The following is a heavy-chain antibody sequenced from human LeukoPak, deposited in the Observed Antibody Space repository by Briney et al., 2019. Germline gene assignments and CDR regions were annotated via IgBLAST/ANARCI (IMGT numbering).Heavy chain of an antibody. V-gene: IGHV1-2*04. D-gene: IGHD6-19*01. Sequence: APVKVSCKASGYTFTRYYMHWVRQAPGQGLEWMGWINPNSGGTNYAQKFQGWVTMTRDTSISTAYMELSRLRSDDTAVYCCARGPGRCIVVAGATEWFDLWGQGTVVTVSS. CDR1: GYTFTRYY. J-gene: IGHJ5*02. CDR3: ARGPGRCIVVAGATEWFDL. CDR2: INPNSGGT.